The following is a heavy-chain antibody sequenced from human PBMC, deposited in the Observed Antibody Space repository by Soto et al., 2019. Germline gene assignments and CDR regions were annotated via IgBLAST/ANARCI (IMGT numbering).Heavy chain of an antibody. CDR1: GYSFSTYW. CDR2: IYPGDSDA. D-gene: IGHD1-26*01. Sequence: EVQLVQSGAEVKEPGESLKISCKGSGYSFSTYWIAWVRQMPGKGLEWMGSIYPGDSDARYSPSFQGQVTMSADKSISTAYLQWSSLKASDIAMYYCAREIPGMWYFDYWGQGILVTVSS. J-gene: IGHJ4*02. CDR3: AREIPGMWYFDY. V-gene: IGHV5-51*01.